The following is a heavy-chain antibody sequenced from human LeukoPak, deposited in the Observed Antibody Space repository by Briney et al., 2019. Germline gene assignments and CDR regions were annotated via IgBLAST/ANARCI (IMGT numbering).Heavy chain of an antibody. CDR2: IIPNSGGA. D-gene: IGHD5/OR15-5a*01. CDR3: ARDKSTTRHFDY. CDR1: GYTFTGYY. Sequence: ASVKVSCKDSGYTFTGYYMHWVRQAPGQGLEWMGWIIPNSGGANYAQKFQGRVTMTRDTSISTAYMELSSLRSDDTAVYYCARDKSTTRHFDYWGQGTLVTVSS. V-gene: IGHV1-2*02. J-gene: IGHJ4*02.